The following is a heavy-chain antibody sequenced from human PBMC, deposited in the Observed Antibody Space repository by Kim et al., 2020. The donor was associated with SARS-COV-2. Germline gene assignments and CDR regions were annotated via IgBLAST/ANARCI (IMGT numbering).Heavy chain of an antibody. CDR3: ARWGVVVAGDYYYYGMDV. Sequence: GGSLRLSCAASGFTFSSYGMHWVRQAPGKGLEWVAVIWYDGSNKYYADSVKGRFTISRDNSKNTLYLQMNSLRAEDTAVYYCARWGVVVAGDYYYYGMDVWGQGTTVTVSS. D-gene: IGHD2-15*01. CDR1: GFTFSSYG. V-gene: IGHV3-33*01. CDR2: IWYDGSNK. J-gene: IGHJ6*02.